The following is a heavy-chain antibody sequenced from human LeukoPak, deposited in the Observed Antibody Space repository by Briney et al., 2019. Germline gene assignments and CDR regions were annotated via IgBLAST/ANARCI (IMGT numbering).Heavy chain of an antibody. D-gene: IGHD3-22*01. CDR1: GGSISTYY. CDR2: IHYSGTT. Sequence: SETLSLTCTVSGGSISTYYWSWIRQPPGKGLEWLGYIHYSGTTNYNPSLNNRVTISVDTSKNQFSLKLSSVTAADTAVYYCARVLLLNYYDSSGSFDYWGQGTLVTVSS. CDR3: ARVLLLNYYDSSGSFDY. J-gene: IGHJ4*02. V-gene: IGHV4-59*12.